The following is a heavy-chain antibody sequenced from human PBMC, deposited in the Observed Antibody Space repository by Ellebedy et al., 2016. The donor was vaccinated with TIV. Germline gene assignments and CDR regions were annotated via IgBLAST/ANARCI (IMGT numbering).Heavy chain of an antibody. CDR3: ARASSYSNYVYYYYGMDV. Sequence: SVKVSCXASGGTFSSYAISWVRQAPGQGLEWMGGIIPIFGTANYAQRFQGRVTITADKSTSTAYMELSSLRSEDTAVYYCARASSYSNYVYYYYGMDVWGQGTTVTVSS. D-gene: IGHD4-11*01. V-gene: IGHV1-69*06. CDR2: IIPIFGTA. CDR1: GGTFSSYA. J-gene: IGHJ6*02.